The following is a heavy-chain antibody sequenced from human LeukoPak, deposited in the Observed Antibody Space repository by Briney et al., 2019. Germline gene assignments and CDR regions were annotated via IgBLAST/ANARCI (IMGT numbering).Heavy chain of an antibody. CDR1: GYSFTSYW. J-gene: IGHJ4*02. V-gene: IGHV5-51*01. D-gene: IGHD1-20*01. CDR3: ARARYNWNYVDY. Sequence: GASLQISSKGSGYSFTSYWIGWVRQMPGKGLEWMGIIYPGDSDTRYSPSFQGQVTISADKSISTAYLQWSSLKASDTAMYYCARARYNWNYVDYWGQGTLVTVSS. CDR2: IYPGDSDT.